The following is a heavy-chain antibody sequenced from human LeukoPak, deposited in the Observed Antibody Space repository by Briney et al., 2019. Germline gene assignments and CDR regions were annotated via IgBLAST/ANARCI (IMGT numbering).Heavy chain of an antibody. D-gene: IGHD2-15*01. Sequence: ASVKVSCTASGYTFTSYDINWVRQATGQGLEWMGWMSPNSGDTGYAQEFQGRVTMTTDTSTSTAYMELRSLRSDDTAVYYCARYRYCSGGSCYLEVWFDPWGQGTLVTVSS. CDR1: GYTFTSYD. J-gene: IGHJ5*02. CDR2: MSPNSGDT. CDR3: ARYRYCSGGSCYLEVWFDP. V-gene: IGHV1-8*01.